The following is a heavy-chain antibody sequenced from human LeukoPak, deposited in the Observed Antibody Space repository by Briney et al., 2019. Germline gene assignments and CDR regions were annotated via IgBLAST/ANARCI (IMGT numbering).Heavy chain of an antibody. CDR2: ISYDGSNK. CDR1: GFTFSSSG. J-gene: IGHJ4*02. CDR3: ARGDSSGYSYFDY. V-gene: IGHV3-30*03. D-gene: IGHD3-22*01. Sequence: PGRSLRLSCAASGFTFSSSGMHWVRQAPGKGLEWVAVISYDGSNKYYADSVKGRFTISRDNSKNTLYLQMNSLRAEDTAVYYCARGDSSGYSYFDYWGQGTLVTVSS.